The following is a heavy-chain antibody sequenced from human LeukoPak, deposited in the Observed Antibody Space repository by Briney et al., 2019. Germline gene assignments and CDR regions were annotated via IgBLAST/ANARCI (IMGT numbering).Heavy chain of an antibody. J-gene: IGHJ6*02. Sequence: GGSLRLSCAASGFTFSTYAMSWARQAPGKGLEWVSAISGGGTTHYADSVKGRFTISRDNSMNTLSLQMNNLRAEDTAVYYCAKEFYFATAVWGQGTTVTVSS. D-gene: IGHD2-15*01. V-gene: IGHV3-23*01. CDR1: GFTFSTYA. CDR3: AKEFYFATAV. CDR2: ISGGGTT.